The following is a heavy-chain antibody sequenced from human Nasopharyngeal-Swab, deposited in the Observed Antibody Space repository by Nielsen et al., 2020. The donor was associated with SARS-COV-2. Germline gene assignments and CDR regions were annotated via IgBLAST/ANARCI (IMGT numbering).Heavy chain of an antibody. J-gene: IGHJ4*02. CDR1: GFTISSNG. D-gene: IGHD1-26*01. CDR2: ISSSSSTS. CDR3: ARDVGIVGATLDN. Sequence: GESLKISCAASGFTISSNGMNWVRQASGKGLEWVAYISSSSSTSYYADSVKGRFTISRDNPKNSLYLQMNSLRDEDTAVYYCARDVGIVGATLDNWGQGTLVTVSS. V-gene: IGHV3-48*02.